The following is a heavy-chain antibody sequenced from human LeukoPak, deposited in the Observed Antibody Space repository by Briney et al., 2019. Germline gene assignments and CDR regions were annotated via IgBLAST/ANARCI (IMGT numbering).Heavy chain of an antibody. CDR3: ASDDYGGFDI. Sequence: PGGSLRLSRAASGFTFSSYRMNWVRQAPGKGLEWVSSISSSSSYIYYADSVKGRFTISRDNAKNSLYLQMNSLGAEDTAVYYCASDDYGGFDIWGQGTMVTVSS. CDR2: ISSSSSYI. J-gene: IGHJ3*02. V-gene: IGHV3-21*01. D-gene: IGHD4-23*01. CDR1: GFTFSSYR.